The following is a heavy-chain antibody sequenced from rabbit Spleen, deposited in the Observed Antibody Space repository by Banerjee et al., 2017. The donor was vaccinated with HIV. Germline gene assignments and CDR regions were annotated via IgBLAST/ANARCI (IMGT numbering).Heavy chain of an antibody. J-gene: IGHJ4*01. CDR1: GFSFSNSYY. V-gene: IGHV1S40*01. D-gene: IGHD2-1*01. CDR3: ARDPWTGDNDATSLNL. CDR2: IDIASSGST. Sequence: QSLEESGGGLVKPGASLTLTCTASGFSFSNSYYMCWVRQAPGKGLEWIGCIDIASSGSTNYASWAKGRVTITRSTSLNTVTLQMTSLTAADTATYFCARDPWTGDNDATSLNLWGPGTLVTVS.